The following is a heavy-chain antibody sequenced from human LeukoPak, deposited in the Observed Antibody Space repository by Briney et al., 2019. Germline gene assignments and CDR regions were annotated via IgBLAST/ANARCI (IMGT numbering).Heavy chain of an antibody. Sequence: ASVNVSCKASGYTFTVYYMHWVRQAPGQGLEWMGWINPNSGGTNYAQKFQGRVTMTRDTSISTAYMELSRLRSDDTAVYYCARDSGFLEWLFPPPNWFDPWGQGTLVTVSS. CDR3: ARDSGFLEWLFPPPNWFDP. D-gene: IGHD3-3*01. V-gene: IGHV1-2*02. CDR2: INPNSGGT. J-gene: IGHJ5*02. CDR1: GYTFTVYY.